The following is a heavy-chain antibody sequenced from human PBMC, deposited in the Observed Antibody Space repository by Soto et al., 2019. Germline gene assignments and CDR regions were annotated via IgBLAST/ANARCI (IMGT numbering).Heavy chain of an antibody. CDR3: ARDLRAYYYDSSGSKPFPYGMDV. J-gene: IGHJ6*02. V-gene: IGHV3-48*03. CDR1: GFTFSSYE. CDR2: ISSSGSTI. Sequence: HPGGSLRLSCAASGFTFSSYEMNWVRQAPGKGLEWVSYISSSGSTIYYADSVKGRFTISRDNAKNSLYLQMNSLRAEDTAVYYCARDLRAYYYDSSGSKPFPYGMDVWGQGTTVTVSS. D-gene: IGHD3-22*01.